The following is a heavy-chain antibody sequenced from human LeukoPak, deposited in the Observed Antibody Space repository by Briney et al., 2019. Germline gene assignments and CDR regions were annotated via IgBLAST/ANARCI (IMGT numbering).Heavy chain of an antibody. CDR1: GYTFTSYG. Sequence: ASVKVSCKASGYTFTSYGFSWVRQAPGQGLEWMGWISGYSGDTNYAQKFQGRVTMTTEKSTTTAYMELRSLRSDDTAMYYCARTPVGFNTVTPSDVRYWGQGTLVTVSS. CDR3: ARTPVGFNTVTPSDVRY. J-gene: IGHJ4*02. D-gene: IGHD4-17*01. V-gene: IGHV1-18*01. CDR2: ISGYSGDT.